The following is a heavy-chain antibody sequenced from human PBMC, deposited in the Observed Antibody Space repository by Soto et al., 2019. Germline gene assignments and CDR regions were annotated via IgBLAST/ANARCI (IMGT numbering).Heavy chain of an antibody. CDR3: AKDARQVDYGASPDGY. J-gene: IGHJ4*02. Sequence: QVQLVESGGGVVQPGRSLRLSCTASGFTFSSYGMHWVRQAPGKGLEWVAVISYDGSNKYYADSVKGRFTISRDNSKNTLYLQTNSLRAEDTAVYYCAKDARQVDYGASPDGYWGQGTLVTVSS. CDR1: GFTFSSYG. D-gene: IGHD4-17*01. CDR2: ISYDGSNK. V-gene: IGHV3-30*18.